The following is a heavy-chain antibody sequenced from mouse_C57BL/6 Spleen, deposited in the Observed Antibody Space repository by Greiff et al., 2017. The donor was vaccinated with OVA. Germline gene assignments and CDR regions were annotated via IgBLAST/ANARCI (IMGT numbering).Heavy chain of an antibody. J-gene: IGHJ4*01. D-gene: IGHD2-1*01. CDR3: ARGGGNYGPYAMDY. V-gene: IGHV5-4*03. CDR1: GFTFSSYA. CDR2: ISDGGSYT. Sequence: EVKLVESGGGLVKPGGSLKLSCAASGFTFSSYAMSWVRQTPEKRLEWVATISDGGSYTYYPDNVKGRFTISRDNAKNNLYLQMSHLKSEDTAMYYCARGGGNYGPYAMDYWGQGTSVTVSS.